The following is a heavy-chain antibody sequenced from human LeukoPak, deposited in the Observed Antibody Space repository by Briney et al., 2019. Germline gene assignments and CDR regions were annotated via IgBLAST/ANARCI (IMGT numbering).Heavy chain of an antibody. CDR2: ITNSGGAT. CDR3: TKDLDDDNGGY. V-gene: IGHV3-23*03. J-gene: IGHJ4*02. D-gene: IGHD7-27*01. CDR1: GLTFSNYA. Sequence: PGGSLRLSCEASGLTFSNYAMNWVRQTPGKGLEWVSVITNSGGATHYADSVKGRFTISREDSKNTLYLQMNSLRAEDTAVYYCTKDLDDDNGGYWGQGTLVTVSS.